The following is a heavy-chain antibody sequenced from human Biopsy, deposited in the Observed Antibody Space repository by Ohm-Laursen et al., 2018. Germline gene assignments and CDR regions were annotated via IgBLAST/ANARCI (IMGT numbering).Heavy chain of an antibody. D-gene: IGHD3-3*01. CDR1: GGTFTNYA. CDR3: ARDLLEWSLPS. V-gene: IGHV1-2*02. J-gene: IGHJ4*02. Sequence: SVKVSCNASGGTFTNYAISWVRQAPGQGLEWMGSIYPNSGDTDFAQKFQGRVSMTRDTSVSTAYLELSSLRSDDTAIYYCARDLLEWSLPSWGQGTLVTVSS. CDR2: IYPNSGDT.